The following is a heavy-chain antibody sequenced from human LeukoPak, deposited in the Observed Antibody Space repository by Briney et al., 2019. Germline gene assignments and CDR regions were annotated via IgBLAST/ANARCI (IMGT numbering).Heavy chain of an antibody. J-gene: IGHJ4*02. CDR3: ARGPTILGVPTTTDF. V-gene: IGHV1-18*04. D-gene: IGHD3-3*01. CDR1: GYIFTTYG. CDR2: ITPYNGYT. Sequence: ASVKVSCKAYGYIFTTYGISWVRQAPGHGTEWKGWITPYNGYTKYIQNLQGRFTMTTDTSTSTADMNLRSLRSDDTAVYYCARGPTILGVPTTTDFWGQGTLVTVSS.